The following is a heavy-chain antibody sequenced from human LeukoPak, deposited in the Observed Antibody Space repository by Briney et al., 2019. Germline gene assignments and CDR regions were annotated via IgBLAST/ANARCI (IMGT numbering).Heavy chain of an antibody. CDR3: ARVESGWFNYWYFDL. Sequence: SETLSLTCTVSGGSISSYYWSWIRQPAGKGLEWIGRIYTSGSTNYNPSLKSRVTISVDTSKNQFSLKLSSVTAADTAVYYCARVESGWFNYWYFDLWGRGTLVTVSS. D-gene: IGHD6-19*01. CDR2: IYTSGST. CDR1: GGSISSYY. V-gene: IGHV4-4*07. J-gene: IGHJ2*01.